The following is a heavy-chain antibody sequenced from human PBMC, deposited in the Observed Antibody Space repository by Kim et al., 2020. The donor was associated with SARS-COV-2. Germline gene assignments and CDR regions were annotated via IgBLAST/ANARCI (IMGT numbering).Heavy chain of an antibody. CDR2: INHSGST. CDR3: ARAAASSIAAHHNWFDP. J-gene: IGHJ5*02. V-gene: IGHV4-34*01. Sequence: SETLSLTCAVYGGSFSGYYWSWIRQPPGKGLEWIGEINHSGSTNYNPSLKSRVTISVDTSKNQFSLKLSSVTAADTAVYYCARAAASSIAAHHNWFDPWGQGTLVTVTS. CDR1: GGSFSGYY. D-gene: IGHD6-6*01.